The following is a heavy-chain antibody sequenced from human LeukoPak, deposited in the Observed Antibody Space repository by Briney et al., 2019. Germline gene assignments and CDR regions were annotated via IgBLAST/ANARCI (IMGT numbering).Heavy chain of an antibody. V-gene: IGHV3-7*01. CDR1: GFTLSNNW. J-gene: IGHJ3*02. CDR3: ARERRGGDTFDI. Sequence: GGSLRLSCAASGFTLSNNWMSWVRQAPGKGLEWVANIKQDGSDKYYVDSVKGRFTISRDNAKNSLYLQTNSLRVEDTAVYYCARERRGGDTFDIWGQGTMVTVSS. D-gene: IGHD3-10*01. CDR2: IKQDGSDK.